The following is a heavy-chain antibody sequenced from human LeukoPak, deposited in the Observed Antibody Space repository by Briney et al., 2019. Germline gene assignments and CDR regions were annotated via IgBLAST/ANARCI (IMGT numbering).Heavy chain of an antibody. CDR2: ISYDETKK. D-gene: IGHD3-16*01. CDR3: ARDGGDY. J-gene: IGHJ4*02. V-gene: IGHV3-30-3*01. CDR1: GFTFSSYT. Sequence: GGSLRLSCTASGFTFSSYTMHWVRQAPGKGLEWVAVISYDETKKYYADSVKGRFTISRDNSKNTLFLQMNSLRSEDTAVYYCARDGGDYRGQGTLVTVSA.